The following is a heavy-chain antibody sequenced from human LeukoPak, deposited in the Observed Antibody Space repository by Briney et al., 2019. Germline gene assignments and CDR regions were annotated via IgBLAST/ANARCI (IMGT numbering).Heavy chain of an antibody. D-gene: IGHD3-22*01. V-gene: IGHV3-30*02. CDR3: AKDQGGNYYDSSGYLLGGSFDY. CDR1: GFTFSSYG. CDR2: IRYDGSNK. J-gene: IGHJ4*02. Sequence: GGSLRLSCAASGFTFSSYGMHWVRQAPGKGLEWVAFIRYDGSNKYYADSVKGRFTISRDNSKNTLYLQMNSLRAEDTAVYYCAKDQGGNYYDSSGYLLGGSFDYWGQGTLVTVSS.